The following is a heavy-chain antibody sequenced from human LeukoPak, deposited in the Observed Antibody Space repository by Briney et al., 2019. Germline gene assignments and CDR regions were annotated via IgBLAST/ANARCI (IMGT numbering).Heavy chain of an antibody. D-gene: IGHD5-12*01. Sequence: GGSLRLSCAASGFTFSRSWMHWVRQAPGEGLVWVSRIKSDESSTTYADSVKGRFTISRDNAKSTLYLQMNSLRVEDTAVYYCARDGEAASGYASGGFDSWGQGTLVTVSS. J-gene: IGHJ4*02. CDR3: ARDGEAASGYASGGFDS. CDR2: IKSDESST. CDR1: GFTFSRSW. V-gene: IGHV3-74*01.